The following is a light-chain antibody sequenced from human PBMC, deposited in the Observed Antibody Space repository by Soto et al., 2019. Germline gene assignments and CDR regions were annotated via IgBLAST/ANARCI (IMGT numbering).Light chain of an antibody. J-gene: IGKJ5*01. Sequence: DSHMTQSPSSVSASVCYTFTFSCPASQVISSWLSWYQQKPGRAPNLLIYKASTLQTGVPSRFSGSGSGTDFTLTITNLQPEDFATYYCQQDYSTLANFGQGTRLEIK. CDR2: KAS. CDR1: QVISSW. V-gene: IGKV1-12*01. CDR3: QQDYSTLAN.